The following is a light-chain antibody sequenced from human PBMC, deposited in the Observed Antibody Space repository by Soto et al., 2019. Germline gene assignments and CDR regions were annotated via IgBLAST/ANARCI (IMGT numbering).Light chain of an antibody. J-gene: IGKJ2*01. Sequence: DIQLTQSPSFLSASVGDRVTITCRASQGVGRSVAWYQQKPGRAPNLVIYGASTLEVGVPARFSGNGSGTEFTLTVTSLQPEDFATYYCQQLSAYPYTFGQVAKLGIK. CDR3: QQLSAYPYT. CDR2: GAS. CDR1: QGVGRS. V-gene: IGKV1-9*01.